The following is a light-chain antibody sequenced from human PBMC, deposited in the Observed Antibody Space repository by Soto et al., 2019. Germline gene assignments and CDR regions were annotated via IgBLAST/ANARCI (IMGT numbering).Light chain of an antibody. CDR3: QHYDGSPRT. CDR2: GVF. J-gene: IGKJ2*01. CDR1: QSVKSNY. Sequence: ETVLTQSPGTVSLSPGERATLSCRTSQSVKSNYLAWYQQKPGQAPRLLIYGVFNRATGIPDRFSGSGSGTDFTLTISRMEPEDSAVYYCQHYDGSPRTFGQGTKLESK. V-gene: IGKV3-20*01.